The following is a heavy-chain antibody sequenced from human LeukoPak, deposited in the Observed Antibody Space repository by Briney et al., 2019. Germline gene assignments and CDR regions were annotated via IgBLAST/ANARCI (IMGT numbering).Heavy chain of an antibody. J-gene: IGHJ3*02. Sequence: GGSPRLSCSASGFTFSTYAMHWVRQAPGKGLEYVSAISSNGGSTYYADSVKGRFTISRDNSKSTLYLQMSSLRAEDTAVYYCVVSYLYAFDIWGQGTMVTVSS. D-gene: IGHD5-18*01. CDR3: VVSYLYAFDI. CDR1: GFTFSTYA. V-gene: IGHV3-64D*09. CDR2: ISSNGGST.